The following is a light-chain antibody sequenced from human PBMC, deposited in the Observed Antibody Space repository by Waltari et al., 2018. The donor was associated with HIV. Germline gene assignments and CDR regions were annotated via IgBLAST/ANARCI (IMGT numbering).Light chain of an antibody. CDR3: QQYNNWPLMYT. CDR1: QSVSSN. V-gene: IGKV3-15*01. CDR2: GAS. J-gene: IGKJ2*01. Sequence: EIVMTQSPATLSVSPGERATLSCRASQSVSSNLAWYQQKPGQAPRLLIYGASTRATGIPARCSGSGSETDFTLTVSSLQSEDSAVYYCQQYNNWPLMYTFGQGTKLDIK.